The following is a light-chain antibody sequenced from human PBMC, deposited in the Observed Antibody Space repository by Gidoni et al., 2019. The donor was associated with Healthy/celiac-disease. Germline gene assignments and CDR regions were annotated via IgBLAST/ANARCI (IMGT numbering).Light chain of an antibody. Sequence: EMVLTQPPGTLSLSPGERATLSCRASQRVSSSYLAWYQQKPGQAPRLLIYGASSRATGIPDRFSGSGSGTDFTLTISRLEPEDFAVYYCQQYGSSPLTFXQXTKVEIK. CDR1: QRVSSSY. CDR3: QQYGSSPLT. J-gene: IGKJ1*01. V-gene: IGKV3-20*01. CDR2: GAS.